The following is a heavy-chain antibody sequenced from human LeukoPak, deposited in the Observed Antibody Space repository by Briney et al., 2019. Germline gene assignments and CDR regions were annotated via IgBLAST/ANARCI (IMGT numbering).Heavy chain of an antibody. D-gene: IGHD1-1*01. V-gene: IGHV4-59*08. CDR3: ARTKLERPFDP. CDR2: IYYSGST. Sequence: SETLSLTCTVSGGTISSYDLSWIRQPPGKGLEWIGYIYYSGSTNYNPSLESRVTISVDTSKNQFSLKLSSVTAADTAVYYCARTKLERPFDPWGQGTLVTVSS. CDR1: GGTISSYD. J-gene: IGHJ5*02.